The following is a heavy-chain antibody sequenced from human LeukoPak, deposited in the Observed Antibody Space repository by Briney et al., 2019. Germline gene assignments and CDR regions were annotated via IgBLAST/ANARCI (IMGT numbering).Heavy chain of an antibody. CDR2: ISYDGSNK. V-gene: IGHV3-30-3*01. J-gene: IGHJ4*02. CDR1: GFTFSSYA. D-gene: IGHD2-15*01. Sequence: GGSLRLSCAASGFTFSSYAMHWVRQAPGKGLEWVAVISYDGSNKYYADSVKGRFTISRDNSKNTLYLQMNSLRAEDTAVYYCASQHETGGGLHYWGQGTLVTVSS. CDR3: ASQHETGGGLHY.